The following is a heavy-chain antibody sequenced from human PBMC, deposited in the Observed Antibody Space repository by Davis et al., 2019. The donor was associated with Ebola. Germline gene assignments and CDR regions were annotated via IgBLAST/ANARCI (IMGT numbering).Heavy chain of an antibody. CDR3: AKDLGDGGYQPVDY. J-gene: IGHJ4*02. V-gene: IGHV3-21*01. D-gene: IGHD4-23*01. CDR1: GFTFSSYS. Sequence: GGSLRLSCAASGFTFSSYSMNWVRQAPGKGLEWVSSISSSSSYIYYADSVKGRFALSRDNSMNTMYLQMNSLRVEDTAVYYCAKDLGDGGYQPVDYWGQGTLVTVSS. CDR2: ISSSSSYI.